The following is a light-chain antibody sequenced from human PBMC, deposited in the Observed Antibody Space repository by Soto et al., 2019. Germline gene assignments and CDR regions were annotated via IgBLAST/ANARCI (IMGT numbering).Light chain of an antibody. CDR3: QQYGSSLWT. J-gene: IGKJ1*01. Sequence: EIVLTQSPGTLSLSPGERATLSCRASQSVSSSYLAWYQQKPGQAPRLLIYGAFTRATAIPDRFSGSGSGTDFTLTISRLEPEDFAVYYCQQYGSSLWTFGQGTKVEIK. CDR2: GAF. V-gene: IGKV3-20*01. CDR1: QSVSSSY.